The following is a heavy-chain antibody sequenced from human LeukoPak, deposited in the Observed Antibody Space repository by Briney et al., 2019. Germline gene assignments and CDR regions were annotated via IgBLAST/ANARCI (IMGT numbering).Heavy chain of an antibody. D-gene: IGHD3-10*01. Sequence: SGTLSLTCAVSGGSISSSNWWSWVRQPPGKGLEWIGEIYHSGSTNYNPSLKSRVTISVDKSKNQFSLKLSSVTAADTAVYYCAGLRILRVRGVIKWFDPWGQGTLVTVSS. CDR3: AGLRILRVRGVIKWFDP. V-gene: IGHV4-4*02. J-gene: IGHJ5*02. CDR2: IYHSGST. CDR1: GGSISSSNW.